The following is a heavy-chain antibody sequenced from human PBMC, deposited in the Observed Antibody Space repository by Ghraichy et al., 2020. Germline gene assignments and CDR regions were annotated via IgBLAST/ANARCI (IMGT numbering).Heavy chain of an antibody. J-gene: IGHJ6*02. D-gene: IGHD2-2*01. CDR1: GGSISSYY. Sequence: SETLSLTCTVSGGSISSYYWSWIRQPPGKGLEWIGYIYYSGSTNYNPSLKSRVTISVDTSKNQFSLKLSSVTAADTAVYYCARHEAAGWGQLLYYYYYGMDVWGQGTTVTVSS. V-gene: IGHV4-59*08. CDR3: ARHEAAGWGQLLYYYYYGMDV. CDR2: IYYSGST.